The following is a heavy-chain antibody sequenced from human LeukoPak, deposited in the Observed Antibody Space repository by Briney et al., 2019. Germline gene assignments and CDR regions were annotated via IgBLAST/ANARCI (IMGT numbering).Heavy chain of an antibody. Sequence: SSETLSLTCAVYGGSFSGYYCSWIRQPPGKGLEWIGEINHSGSTNYNPSLKSRVTISVDTSKNQFSLKLTSVTAADTAVYYCATAGWRLGVAGRGDYWGQGTLVTVSS. CDR3: ATAGWRLGVAGRGDY. V-gene: IGHV4-34*01. CDR1: GGSFSGYY. D-gene: IGHD6-19*01. J-gene: IGHJ4*02. CDR2: INHSGST.